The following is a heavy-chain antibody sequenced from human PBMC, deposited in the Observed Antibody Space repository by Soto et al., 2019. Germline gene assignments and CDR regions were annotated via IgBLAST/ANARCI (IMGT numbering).Heavy chain of an antibody. CDR2: IIPILGIA. V-gene: IGHV1-69*02. D-gene: IGHD5-12*01. CDR3: ASPRDGYIPSRGYYYYGMDV. J-gene: IGHJ6*02. Sequence: SVKVSCKASGGTFSSYTISWVRQAPGQGLEWMGRIIPILGIANYAQKFQGRVTITADKSTSTAYMELSSLRSEDTAVYYCASPRDGYIPSRGYYYYGMDVRGQGTTVTVSS. CDR1: GGTFSSYT.